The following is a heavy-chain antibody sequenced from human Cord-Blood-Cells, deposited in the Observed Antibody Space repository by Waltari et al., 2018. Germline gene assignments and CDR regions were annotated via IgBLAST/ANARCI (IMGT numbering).Heavy chain of an antibody. V-gene: IGHV3-23*01. Sequence: EVQLLESGGGLVQPGGSLRLSCAASGFTFSSYAMSWVRQAPGKGLEWVSAISGSGGSTYYADSVKGRFTISRDNSKNTLYLQMNSLRAEDTAVYYCAKYGGTYSNYYYYYYMDVWGKGTTVTVSS. CDR3: AKYGGTYSNYYYYYYMDV. J-gene: IGHJ6*03. D-gene: IGHD4-4*01. CDR2: ISGSGGST. CDR1: GFTFSSYA.